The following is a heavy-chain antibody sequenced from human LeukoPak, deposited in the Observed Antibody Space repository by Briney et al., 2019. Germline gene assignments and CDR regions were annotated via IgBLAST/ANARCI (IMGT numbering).Heavy chain of an antibody. CDR3: VRSLYCSSTSCYKGYYGMDV. V-gene: IGHV1-3*01. D-gene: IGHD2-2*02. CDR2: INAGNGNT. CDR1: GGTFSSYA. Sequence: GASVKVSCKASGGTFSSYAISWVRQAPGQGLEWMGWINAGNGNTKYSQKFQGRVTITRDTSASTAYMELSSLRSEDTAVYYCVRSLYCSSTSCYKGYYGMDVWGQGTAVTVSS. J-gene: IGHJ6*02.